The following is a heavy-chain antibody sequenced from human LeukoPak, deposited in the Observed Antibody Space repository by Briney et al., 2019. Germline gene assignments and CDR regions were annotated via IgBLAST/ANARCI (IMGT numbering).Heavy chain of an antibody. CDR3: AREPNYDILTGRGYYYYMDV. CDR1: GGSISSYY. Sequence: PSESLSLICTVSGGSISSYYWSWIRQPAGKGLEWIGRIYTSWSTNYNPSLKSRVTMSVHTSKTQFSLKLSSVTAADTAVYYCAREPNYDILTGRGYYYYMDVWGKGTTVTVSS. D-gene: IGHD3-9*01. CDR2: IYTSWST. V-gene: IGHV4-4*07. J-gene: IGHJ6*03.